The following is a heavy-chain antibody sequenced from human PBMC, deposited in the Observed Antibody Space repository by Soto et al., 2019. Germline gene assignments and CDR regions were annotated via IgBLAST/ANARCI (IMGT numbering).Heavy chain of an antibody. CDR1: GGSSSSYY. J-gene: IGHJ4*02. V-gene: IGHV4-59*08. CDR3: ARGPHYYGSTSLYKFRSGFDS. D-gene: IGHD3-10*01. CDR2: IYYSGST. Sequence: PSETLSLTCTVSGGSSSSYYWSLIRQPPGKGLEWIGYIYYSGSTNYNPSLKSRVAMSVDTSNNQFSLRLSSVTAADTAVYICARGPHYYGSTSLYKFRSGFDSWGQGTLVTVSS.